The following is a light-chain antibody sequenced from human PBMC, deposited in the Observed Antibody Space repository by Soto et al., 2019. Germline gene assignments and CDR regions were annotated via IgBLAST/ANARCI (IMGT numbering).Light chain of an antibody. CDR2: RNN. V-gene: IGLV1-47*01. Sequence: QSVLTQPPSASGTTGPRVTISCSGSSSNIGSNYVYWYQQLPGTAPKLLIYRNNQRPSGVPDRFSGSKSGTSASLAISGLRSEDEADYYCAAWDDSLSGPVFGGGTKLTVL. CDR1: SSNIGSNY. J-gene: IGLJ2*01. CDR3: AAWDDSLSGPV.